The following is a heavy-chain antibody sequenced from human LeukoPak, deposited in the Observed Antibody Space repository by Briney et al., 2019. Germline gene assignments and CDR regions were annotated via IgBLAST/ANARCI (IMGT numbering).Heavy chain of an antibody. CDR1: GFTFSSYS. D-gene: IGHD2-21*02. CDR3: ASSPDTIVVVTAGYYFDY. Sequence: PGGSLRLSCAASGFTFSSYSMNWVRQAPGKGLEWVANIKQDGSEKYYVDSVKGRFTISRDNAKNSLYLQMNSLRAEDTAVYYCASSPDTIVVVTAGYYFDYWGQGTLVTVSS. V-gene: IGHV3-7*01. J-gene: IGHJ4*02. CDR2: IKQDGSEK.